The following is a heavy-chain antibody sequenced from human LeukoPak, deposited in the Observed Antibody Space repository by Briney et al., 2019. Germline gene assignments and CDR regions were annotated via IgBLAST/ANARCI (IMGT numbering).Heavy chain of an antibody. CDR2: VNHSGSA. J-gene: IGHJ4*02. CDR3: ARGQGTVTTH. Sequence: PSETLSLTCAVSGGSFSGYYWTWIRQPPGKGLEWIGEVNHSGSANYNPSLMSRVTISLDTSKNHFSLNLSSVTAADTAVYYCARGQGTVTTHWGQGTLVTVSS. CDR1: GGSFSGYY. D-gene: IGHD4-11*01. V-gene: IGHV4-34*01.